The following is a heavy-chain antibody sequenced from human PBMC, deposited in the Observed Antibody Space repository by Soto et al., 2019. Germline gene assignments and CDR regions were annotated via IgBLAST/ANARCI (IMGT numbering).Heavy chain of an antibody. V-gene: IGHV3-9*01. CDR3: AKDTATYGMDV. CDR2: ISWNSGSI. J-gene: IGHJ6*02. D-gene: IGHD1-26*01. CDR1: GFTFDDYA. Sequence: EVQLVESGGGLVQPGRSLRLSCAASGFTFDDYAMHWVRQAPGKGLEWVSGISWNSGSIGYADSVKGRFTISRDNAKNSLYLQMNNLRAEDTALYYCAKDTATYGMDVWGQGTTVTVSS.